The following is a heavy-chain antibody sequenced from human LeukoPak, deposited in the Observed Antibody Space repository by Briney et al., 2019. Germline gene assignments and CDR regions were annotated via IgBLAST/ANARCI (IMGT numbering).Heavy chain of an antibody. CDR3: ARERSGRYCTDGVCYSYFDHYMDV. CDR1: GYTFTGYY. Sequence: ASVKVSCKASGYTFTGYYMHWVRQAPGQGLEWMGWINLFNGNTKYAQDLHDRVTMTTDTSTSTAYMELRSLRADDTAVYYCARERSGRYCTDGVCYSYFDHYMDVWGEGTTVTVSS. J-gene: IGHJ6*03. D-gene: IGHD2-8*01. V-gene: IGHV1-18*04. CDR2: INLFNGNT.